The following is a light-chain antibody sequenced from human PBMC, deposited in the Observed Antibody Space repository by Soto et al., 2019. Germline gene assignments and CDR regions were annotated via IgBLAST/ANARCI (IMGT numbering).Light chain of an antibody. CDR1: QSVSSSH. Sequence: EIVLTQSPGTLSLSPGERATLSCRASQSVSSSHLAWYQQRPGQAPRLLLYGASTRATGVPDRFSGSGSGTEFTLTISSLQSEDFAVYYCQQYNNWPPKTFGQGTKVDIK. V-gene: IGKV3D-15*01. CDR3: QQYNNWPPKT. J-gene: IGKJ1*01. CDR2: GAS.